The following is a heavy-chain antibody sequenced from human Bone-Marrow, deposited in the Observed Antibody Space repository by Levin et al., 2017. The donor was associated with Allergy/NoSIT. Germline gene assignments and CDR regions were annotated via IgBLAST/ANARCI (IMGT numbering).Heavy chain of an antibody. CDR3: AKDYGGNAFDI. D-gene: IGHD4-23*01. Sequence: GESLKISCAASGFTFSSYAMSWVRQAPGKGLEWVSAISGSGGSTYYADSVKGRFTISRDNSKNTLYLQMNSLRAEDTAVYYCAKDYGGNAFDIWGQGTMVTVSS. CDR2: ISGSGGST. V-gene: IGHV3-23*01. CDR1: GFTFSSYA. J-gene: IGHJ3*02.